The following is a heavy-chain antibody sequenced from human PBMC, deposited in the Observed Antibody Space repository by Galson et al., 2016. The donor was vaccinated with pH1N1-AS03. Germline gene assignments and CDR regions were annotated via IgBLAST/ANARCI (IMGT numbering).Heavy chain of an antibody. CDR3: ARRSPWESYYFDY. CDR1: GFTFSDYW. J-gene: IGHJ4*02. V-gene: IGHV3-74*03. D-gene: IGHD1-26*01. Sequence: LRLSCAASGFTFSDYWMHWVRQAPGKGLVWVSGITSDGSTPTYADSVQGRFTLSRDNSRNTLYLQMNSLRAEDAAVYYCARRSPWESYYFDYWGQGTLVTVSS. CDR2: ITSDGSTP.